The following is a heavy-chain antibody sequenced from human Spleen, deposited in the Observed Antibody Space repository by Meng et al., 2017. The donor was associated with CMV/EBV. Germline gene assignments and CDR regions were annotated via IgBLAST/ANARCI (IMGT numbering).Heavy chain of an antibody. V-gene: IGHV3-21*04. Sequence: GGSLRLSCAASGFTFSSYSMNWVRQAPGKGLEWVSSISSSSSYIYYADSVKGRFTISRDNSKNTLYLQMHSLRAEDTAIYYCAREGGVQKLLEYGMDVWGQGTTVTVSS. CDR3: AREGGVQKLLEYGMDV. J-gene: IGHJ6*02. CDR1: GFTFSSYS. CDR2: ISSSSSYI. D-gene: IGHD3-16*01.